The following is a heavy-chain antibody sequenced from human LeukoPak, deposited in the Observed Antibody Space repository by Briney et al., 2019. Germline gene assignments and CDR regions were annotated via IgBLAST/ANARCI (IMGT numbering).Heavy chain of an antibody. Sequence: ASVKVSCKASGYTFTSYGISWVRQAPGQGLEWMGWISAYSGTTSYAQKLQGRVTMTTDTSTSTGYMELRSLTSDDTAVYYCTRWEVTGGSRHDAFDIWGQGTVVTVSS. CDR1: GYTFTSYG. V-gene: IGHV1-18*01. CDR3: TRWEVTGGSRHDAFDI. CDR2: ISAYSGTT. J-gene: IGHJ3*02. D-gene: IGHD1-26*01.